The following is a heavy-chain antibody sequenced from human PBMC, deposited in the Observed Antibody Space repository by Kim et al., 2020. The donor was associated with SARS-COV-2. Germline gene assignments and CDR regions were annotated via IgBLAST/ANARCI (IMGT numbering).Heavy chain of an antibody. J-gene: IGHJ1*01. V-gene: IGHV3-23*01. Sequence: GGSLRLSCVASGFTFSSYGMNWVRQAPGKGLEWVSGTGGSDTRTYYTDSVKGRFTISRDNSKNTMYLQMNSLRADDTAMYYCATPFDVTAGPTREFQHWGPGTLVTVSS. CDR3: ATPFDVTAGPTREFQH. D-gene: IGHD6-13*01. CDR1: GFTFSSYG. CDR2: TGGSDTRT.